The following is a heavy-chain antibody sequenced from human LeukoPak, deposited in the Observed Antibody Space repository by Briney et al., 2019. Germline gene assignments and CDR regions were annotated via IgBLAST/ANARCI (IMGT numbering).Heavy chain of an antibody. CDR1: GGSISGYY. V-gene: IGHV4-59*08. CDR3: ARVIYGFSMYYFDY. CDR2: SYYNGRT. J-gene: IGHJ4*02. D-gene: IGHD3-16*02. Sequence: SETLSLTCTVSGGSISGYYWSWIRQPPGEGLEYIGLSYYNGRTAYNPSLKSRVTISVDTSKNQFSLKLNSVTAADTAVYYCARVIYGFSMYYFDYWGQGTLVTVSS.